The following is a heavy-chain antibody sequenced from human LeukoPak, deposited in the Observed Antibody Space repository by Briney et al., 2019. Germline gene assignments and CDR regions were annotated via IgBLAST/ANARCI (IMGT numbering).Heavy chain of an antibody. J-gene: IGHJ4*02. V-gene: IGHV1-18*01. CDR1: GYTFTKYD. Sequence: GASVKVSCKASGYTFTKYDISWVRQAPGQGLEWMGWISGYSGNTEYAQNVQGRVTMTTDTSASTVYMDLRSLKSDDTAVYFCARAHCSSTTCFFDYWGQGTLVTVSS. CDR3: ARAHCSSTTCFFDY. D-gene: IGHD2-2*01. CDR2: ISGYSGNT.